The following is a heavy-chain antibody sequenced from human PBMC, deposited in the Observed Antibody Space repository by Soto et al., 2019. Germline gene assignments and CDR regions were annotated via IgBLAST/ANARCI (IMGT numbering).Heavy chain of an antibody. CDR1: GGSISSSNW. V-gene: IGHV4-4*02. CDR3: ARALYDFWSGYSYYYYGMDV. Sequence: SETLSLTCAVSGGSISSSNWWSWVRQPPGKGLEWIGEIYHSGSTNYNPSLKSRVTISVDKSKNQFSLKLSSVTAADTAVYYCARALYDFWSGYSYYYYGMDVRGQGTTVTVSS. D-gene: IGHD3-3*01. J-gene: IGHJ6*02. CDR2: IYHSGST.